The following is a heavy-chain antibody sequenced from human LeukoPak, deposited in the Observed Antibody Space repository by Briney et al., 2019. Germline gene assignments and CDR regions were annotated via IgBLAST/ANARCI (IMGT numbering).Heavy chain of an antibody. D-gene: IGHD6-19*01. CDR3: ARARAGAGLDY. V-gene: IGHV1-46*01. Sequence: ASVKVSCRASGYTFTSDYMHWVRQAPGEGLEWMGIINPSGGSKSYAQKFQGRVTMTRDTSTSTVYMELSSLRSEDTAVYYCARARAGAGLDYWGQGTLVTVSS. CDR1: GYTFTSDY. CDR2: INPSGGSK. J-gene: IGHJ4*02.